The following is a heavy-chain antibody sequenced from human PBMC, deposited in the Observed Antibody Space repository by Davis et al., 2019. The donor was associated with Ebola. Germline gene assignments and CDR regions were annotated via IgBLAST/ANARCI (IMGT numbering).Heavy chain of an antibody. V-gene: IGHV3-23*01. Sequence: GGSLRLSCTDSVITFSSYAMTWVRQAPGKGLEWVSVISGSGGSTYYADSVKGRFTISRDNSKNTLYLQMNSLRAEDTAVYYCAKGLKSYYYDTSGSSFYYYFGMDVWGKGTTVTVSS. D-gene: IGHD3-22*01. CDR1: VITFSSYA. J-gene: IGHJ6*04. CDR3: AKGLKSYYYDTSGSSFYYYFGMDV. CDR2: ISGSGGST.